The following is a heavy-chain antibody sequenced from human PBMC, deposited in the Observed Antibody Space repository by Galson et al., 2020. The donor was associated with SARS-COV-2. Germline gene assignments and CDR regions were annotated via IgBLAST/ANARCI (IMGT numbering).Heavy chain of an antibody. J-gene: IGHJ4*02. CDR1: GGSISSYY. V-gene: IGHV4-59*01. D-gene: IGHD3-3*01. CDR3: ARAAQTYYDFWSGYYNAPHFDY. Sequence: SQTLSLTCTVSGGSISSYYWSWIRQPPGKGLEWIGYIYYSGSTNYNPSLKSRVTILVDTSKNQFSLKLSSVTAADTAVYYCARAAQTYYDFWSGYYNAPHFDYWGQGTLVTVSS. CDR2: IYYSGST.